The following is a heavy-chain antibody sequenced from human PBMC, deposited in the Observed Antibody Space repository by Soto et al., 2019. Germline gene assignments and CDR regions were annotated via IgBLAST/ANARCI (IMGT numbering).Heavy chain of an antibody. CDR3: ALRSMAVVPEY. Sequence: QVQLQESGPGLVKPSGTLSLTCAVSGDSISTYYCMWIRQPPGKGLESIGYLYYGRSANYNPSLKSRVTLSVDTSTNQCSLTLSSMTAADTAVYYCALRSMAVVPEYWGQGTLVTVSS. V-gene: IGHV4-59*01. J-gene: IGHJ4*02. CDR1: GDSISTYY. D-gene: IGHD3-22*01. CDR2: LYYGRSA.